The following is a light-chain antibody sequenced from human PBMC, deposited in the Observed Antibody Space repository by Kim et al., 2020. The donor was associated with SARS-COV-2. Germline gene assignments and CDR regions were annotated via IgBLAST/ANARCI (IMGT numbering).Light chain of an antibody. J-gene: IGLJ3*02. CDR1: SSDVGGYNY. CDR3: CSYAGSYTWV. V-gene: IGLV2-11*01. Sequence: GQSVTISCTGTSSDVGGYNYVSWYQQHPDKAPKLMIYIVTKRPSGVPDRFSGSKSGNTASLTISGLQAEDEADYYCCSYAGSYTWVFGGGTKLTVL. CDR2: IVT.